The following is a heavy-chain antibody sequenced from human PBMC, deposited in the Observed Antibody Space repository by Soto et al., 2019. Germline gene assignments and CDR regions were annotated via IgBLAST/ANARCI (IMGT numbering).Heavy chain of an antibody. CDR1: GYTFTSYD. Sequence: QVQLVQSGAEVKKPGASVKVSCKASGYTFTSYDINWVRQATGQGLEWMGWMNPNSGNTGYAQKFQGRVTMTRNTSISTAYMELSSVRSEDTAVYYCASPGDNWTYYHGMDVWGQGTTVTVSS. CDR3: ASPGDNWTYYHGMDV. J-gene: IGHJ6*02. CDR2: MNPNSGNT. V-gene: IGHV1-8*01. D-gene: IGHD1-20*01.